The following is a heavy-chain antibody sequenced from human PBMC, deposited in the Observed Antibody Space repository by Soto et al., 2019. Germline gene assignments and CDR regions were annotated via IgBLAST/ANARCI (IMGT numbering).Heavy chain of an antibody. D-gene: IGHD2-21*02. CDR3: VHSRCGGDCLQSYSSHYYYGMDV. CDR1: GFSLSTGGVG. V-gene: IGHV2-5*02. Sequence: QITLKESGPTLVKPTQTLTLTCTFSGFSLSTGGVGVGWIRQPPGKALEWLALIYWDDDKRYSPSLKSRLTIPKDTSKDQVVLTMTNMDPVDTATYYCVHSRCGGDCLQSYSSHYYYGMDVWGQGTTVTVSS. CDR2: IYWDDDK. J-gene: IGHJ6*02.